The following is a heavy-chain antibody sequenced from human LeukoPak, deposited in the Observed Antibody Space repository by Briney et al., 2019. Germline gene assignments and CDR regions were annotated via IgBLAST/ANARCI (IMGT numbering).Heavy chain of an antibody. V-gene: IGHV4-39*07. CDR2: IYHSGST. D-gene: IGHD3-22*01. CDR3: AVTHYDSLGWFDP. Sequence: PSETLSLTCTVSGGSMRSSNFYWGWIRQPPGKGLEWMGNIYHSGSTYYNPSVKSRVTVSVDVSSNRFSLHLTSVTAADTALYFCAVTHYDSLGWFDPWGQGIQVIVSS. J-gene: IGHJ5*02. CDR1: GGSMRSSNFY.